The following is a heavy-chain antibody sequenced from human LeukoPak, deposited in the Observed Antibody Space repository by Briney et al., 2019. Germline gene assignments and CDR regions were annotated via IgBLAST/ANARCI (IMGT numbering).Heavy chain of an antibody. J-gene: IGHJ6*02. CDR1: GFTFSSYG. D-gene: IGHD3-10*01. V-gene: IGHV3-30*18. CDR3: AKASGSGSSHMDV. CDR2: ISYDGSNK. Sequence: GGSLRLSCAASGFTFSSYGMHWVRQAPGKGLEWVAVISYDGSNKYYADPVKGRFTISRDNSKNTLYLQMNSLRAEDTAVYYCAKASGSGSSHMDVWGQGTTVTVSS.